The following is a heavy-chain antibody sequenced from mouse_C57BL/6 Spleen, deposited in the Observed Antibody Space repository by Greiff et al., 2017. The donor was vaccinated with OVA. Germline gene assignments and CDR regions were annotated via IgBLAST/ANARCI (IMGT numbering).Heavy chain of an antibody. CDR1: GFTFSSYG. V-gene: IGHV5-4*01. Sequence: EVQLVESGGGLVKPGGSLKLSCAASGFTFSSYGMPWVRQTPEQRLEWIAIISDGGSYTYYPDNVKGSFTISRDNAKNKLYLQMSHLKSEDTAMYDCARDEYDDDWFAYWGQGTPVTVSS. CDR3: ARDEYDDDWFAY. J-gene: IGHJ3*01. CDR2: ISDGGSYT. D-gene: IGHD2-4*01.